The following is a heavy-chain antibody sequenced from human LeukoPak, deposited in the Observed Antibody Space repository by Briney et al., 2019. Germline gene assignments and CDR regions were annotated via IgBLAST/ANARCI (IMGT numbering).Heavy chain of an antibody. V-gene: IGHV1-46*01. CDR2: INPSGGST. J-gene: IGHJ4*02. Sequence: ASVKVSCKASGYTFTSYYMHWVRQAPGQGLGWMGIINPSGGSTSYAQKFQGRVTMTRDMSTSTVYMELSSLRSEDTAVYYCARERYDTAMVTAFDYWGQGTLVTVSS. D-gene: IGHD5-18*01. CDR3: ARERYDTAMVTAFDY. CDR1: GYTFTSYY.